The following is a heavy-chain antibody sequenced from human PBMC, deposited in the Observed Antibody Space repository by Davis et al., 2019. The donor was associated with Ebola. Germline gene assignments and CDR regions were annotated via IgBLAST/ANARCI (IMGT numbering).Heavy chain of an antibody. J-gene: IGHJ4*02. CDR1: GYTFSNYY. CDR3: ASPAGTTEHWFDY. Sequence: ASVKVSCRASGYTFSNYYMHWLRQAPGQGLEWMGVVDPSGGIRRYAQKFQGRVTMTRDTSTSTLYMQLDSLTSEDTAVYYCASPAGTTEHWFDYWGQGTLVTVAS. V-gene: IGHV1-46*01. D-gene: IGHD1-1*01. CDR2: VDPSGGIR.